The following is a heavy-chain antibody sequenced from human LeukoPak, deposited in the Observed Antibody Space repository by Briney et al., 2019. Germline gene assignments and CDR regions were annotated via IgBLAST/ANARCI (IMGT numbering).Heavy chain of an antibody. D-gene: IGHD3-10*01. CDR1: GYSISSGYY. CDR2: IYHTGTT. CDR3: GRDLGGSGSYYYE. Sequence: LETLSLTCAVSGYSISSGYYWGWLRQPPGKGLEWIASIYHTGTTYDNPSLKSRVTISLDTSKNQFSLKLSSVTAADTAVYYCGRDLGGSGSYYYEWGQGTLVTVSS. J-gene: IGHJ4*02. V-gene: IGHV4-38-2*02.